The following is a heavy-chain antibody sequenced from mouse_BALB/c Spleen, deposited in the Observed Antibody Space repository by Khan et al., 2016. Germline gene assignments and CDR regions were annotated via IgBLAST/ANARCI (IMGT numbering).Heavy chain of an antibody. CDR3: ASMYYGDY. CDR2: IDPPNDNT. D-gene: IGHD1-1*01. J-gene: IGHJ2*01. V-gene: IGHV14-3*02. CDR1: GFSIQDTY. Sequence: VQLQQSGAELVKPGASVKLSCTASGFSIQDTYIHWVRQRPEQGLDWIGGIDPPNDNTKYDPKFQGKATITADTSSNTAYLQLSSLTYEDTGVYYCASMYYGDYWGQGTTLTVSS.